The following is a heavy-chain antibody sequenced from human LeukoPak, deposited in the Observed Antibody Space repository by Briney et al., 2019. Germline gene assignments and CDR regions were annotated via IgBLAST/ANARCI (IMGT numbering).Heavy chain of an antibody. Sequence: SETLSLTCTVSGGSTSAYYWSWIRQPAGKGLEWIGRIYSSETTKYNPSLKSRVTMSVDTSKNQFSLNLSSVTAADTAVYYCAASAIVAAYYWGQGTLVTVSS. CDR3: AASAIVAAYY. CDR1: GGSTSAYY. CDR2: IYSSETT. J-gene: IGHJ4*02. V-gene: IGHV4-4*07. D-gene: IGHD5-12*01.